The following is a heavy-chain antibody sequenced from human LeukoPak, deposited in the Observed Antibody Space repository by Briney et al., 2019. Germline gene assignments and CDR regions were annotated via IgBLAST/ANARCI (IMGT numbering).Heavy chain of an antibody. CDR3: ARRNNVRSMDV. CDR2: IYYSGST. J-gene: IGHJ6*02. V-gene: IGHV4-59*08. D-gene: IGHD1/OR15-1a*01. Sequence: PSETLSLTCTVSGGSISSYYWSWIRQPPGKGLEWIGYIYYSGSTNYNPSLKSRVTIPVDTSKNQFSLKLSSVTAADTAVYYCARRNNVRSMDVWGQGTTVTVSS. CDR1: GGSISSYY.